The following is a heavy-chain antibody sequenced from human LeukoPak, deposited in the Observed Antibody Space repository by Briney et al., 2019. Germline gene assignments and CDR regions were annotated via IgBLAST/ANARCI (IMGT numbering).Heavy chain of an antibody. Sequence: GASVKVSCKASGYTFTGYYMHWVRQAPGQGLEWMGRINPNSGGTNYAQKFQGRVTMTRDTSISTAYMELSSLRSEDTAVYYCARGGNYYDSGGYYYVTTFDYWGQGTLVTVSS. CDR2: INPNSGGT. D-gene: IGHD3-22*01. CDR3: ARGGNYYDSGGYYYVTTFDY. V-gene: IGHV1-2*06. CDR1: GYTFTGYY. J-gene: IGHJ4*02.